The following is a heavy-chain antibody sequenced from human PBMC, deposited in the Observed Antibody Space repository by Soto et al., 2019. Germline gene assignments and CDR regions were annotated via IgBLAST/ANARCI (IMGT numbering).Heavy chain of an antibody. CDR3: ARDTVTTSQHGMDV. V-gene: IGHV1-8*01. CDR2: MHPNSGNT. D-gene: IGHD4-17*01. J-gene: IGHJ6*02. CDR1: GYTFTSYD. Sequence: QVQLVQSGAEVKKPGASVKVSCKASGYTFTSYDINWVRQATGRGLEWMGWMHPNSGNTGYAQKFQGRVTMTRNTSIRTAYMELSSLRSEDTAVYYCARDTVTTSQHGMDVWGQGTTVTVSS.